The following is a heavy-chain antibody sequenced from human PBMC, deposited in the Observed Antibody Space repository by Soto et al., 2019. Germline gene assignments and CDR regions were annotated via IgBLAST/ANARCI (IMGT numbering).Heavy chain of an antibody. Sequence: GASRKVDCKTSGSIFTNHYIRCVRHTNGQGLEWMGIINPSGGSTNYLQRFQGRITMTRDTSTSTVYMELSSLRSEDTAVYFCARADYYDSSGFYYECWGQGSLVTVSS. D-gene: IGHD3-22*01. J-gene: IGHJ4*02. CDR2: INPSGGST. CDR3: ARADYYDSSGFYYEC. V-gene: IGHV1-46*01. CDR1: GSIFTNHY.